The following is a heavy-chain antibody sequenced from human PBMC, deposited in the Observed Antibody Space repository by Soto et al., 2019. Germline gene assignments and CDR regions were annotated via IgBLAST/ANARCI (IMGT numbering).Heavy chain of an antibody. J-gene: IGHJ4*02. CDR3: AKDTDFWSGYGPFY. CDR2: ISGSGGST. CDR1: GFTFSSYA. D-gene: IGHD3-3*01. Sequence: GGSLRLSCAASGFTFSSYAMSWVRQAPGKGLEWVSAISGSGGSTYYADSVKGRFTISRDNSKNTLYLQMNSLRAEDTAVYYCAKDTDFWSGYGPFYWGQGTLVTVSS. V-gene: IGHV3-23*01.